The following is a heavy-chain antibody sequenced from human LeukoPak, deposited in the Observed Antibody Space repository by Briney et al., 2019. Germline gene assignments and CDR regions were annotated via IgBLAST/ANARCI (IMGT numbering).Heavy chain of an antibody. CDR1: GYSFTSYW. V-gene: IGHV5-51*01. CDR3: ARGLPYNWNLGEFNWSDP. D-gene: IGHD1-7*01. Sequence: GESLKISCNGSGYSFTSYWIGWVRQMPAKGLEWMGIIYPGDSDTRYSPSFQGQVTISADKSISTAYLQWSSLKASDTAMYYCARGLPYNWNLGEFNWSDPWGQGTLVTVSS. CDR2: IYPGDSDT. J-gene: IGHJ5*02.